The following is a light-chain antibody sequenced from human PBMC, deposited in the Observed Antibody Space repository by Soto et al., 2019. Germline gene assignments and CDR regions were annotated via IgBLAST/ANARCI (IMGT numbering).Light chain of an antibody. Sequence: QSVLTHPASVSWSPGHSITISCTGTNSDVGSYNFVSWYQQYPGKAPKLILYAVNKRPSGVSNRFSGSKSGDTASLTISGLQAEEEADYYCCSYATSYNYVFGSGTKVTVL. J-gene: IGLJ1*01. V-gene: IGLV2-23*02. CDR2: AVN. CDR3: CSYATSYNYV. CDR1: NSDVGSYNF.